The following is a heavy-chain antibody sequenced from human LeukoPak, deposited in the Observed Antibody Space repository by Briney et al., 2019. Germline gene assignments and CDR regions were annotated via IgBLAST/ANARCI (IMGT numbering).Heavy chain of an antibody. V-gene: IGHV3-33*08. Sequence: PGGSLRLSCAASGFTFSGFAMHWVRQAPGKGLEWVAVIWYDGSNKYYADSVKGRFTISRDNSKNTLYLQMNSLRAEDTAVYYCARDLDRDYVWGSYRYPDFDYWGQGTLVTVSS. J-gene: IGHJ4*02. D-gene: IGHD3-16*02. CDR1: GFTFSGFA. CDR3: ARDLDRDYVWGSYRYPDFDY. CDR2: IWYDGSNK.